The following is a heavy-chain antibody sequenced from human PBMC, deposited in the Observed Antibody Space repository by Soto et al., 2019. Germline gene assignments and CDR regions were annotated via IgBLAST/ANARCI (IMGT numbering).Heavy chain of an antibody. CDR3: ALYLNPNPVDIVVSSYCDF. D-gene: IGHD2-2*01. V-gene: IGHV3-23*01. J-gene: IGHJ4*02. CDR2: VTGSGGRT. Sequence: EVQLLESGGGLVQPGGSLRLSCAASGFTFSNYAMHWVRQAPGKGLEWVATVTGSGGRTSYTDSVQGRFTISRDNSNYKNTLYLQMNSLRAEDTAIYYCALYLNPNPVDIVVSSYCDFWGQGTLVTVSS. CDR1: GFTFSNYA.